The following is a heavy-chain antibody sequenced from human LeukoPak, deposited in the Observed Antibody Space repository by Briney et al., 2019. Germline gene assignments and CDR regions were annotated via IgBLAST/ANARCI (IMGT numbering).Heavy chain of an antibody. V-gene: IGHV3-53*01. J-gene: IGHJ4*02. D-gene: IGHD1-26*01. CDR1: GFTVSSNY. CDR2: IYSGGSR. CDR3: ARDKIVGATHFDY. Sequence: GGSLRLSCAASGFTVSSNYMSWVRQAPGKGLEWVSVIYSGGSRYYADSVKGRFTISRDNSKNTMYLQMNSLRAEDTAVYYCARDKIVGATHFDYWGQGTLVTVSS.